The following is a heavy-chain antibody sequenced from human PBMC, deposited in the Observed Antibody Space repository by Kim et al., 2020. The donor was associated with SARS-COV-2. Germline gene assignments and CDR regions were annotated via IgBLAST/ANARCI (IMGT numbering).Heavy chain of an antibody. Sequence: SETLSLTCTVSGASMSSSGYYWGWIRQPPGKGLECIGSISHTGSTHYNPSLNSPLTISVDTSKNQFSLRLSSVSAADTAMYYCVSHRLDNTGIVDHFDY. CDR1: GASMSSSGYY. D-gene: IGHD3-16*02. CDR2: ISHTGST. J-gene: IGHJ4*01. CDR3: VSHRLDNTGIVDHFDY. V-gene: IGHV4-39*01.